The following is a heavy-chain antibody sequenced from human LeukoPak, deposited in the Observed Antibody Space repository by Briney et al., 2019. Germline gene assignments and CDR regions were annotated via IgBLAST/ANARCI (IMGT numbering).Heavy chain of an antibody. Sequence: ASVKVSCKASGYTFTGYYMHWVRQVPGQGLEWMGWINPNSGGTNYAQKFQGWVTMTRDTSISTAYMELSRLRSDDTAVYYCARGLGGYSYGYSDYWGQGTLVTVSS. D-gene: IGHD5-18*01. J-gene: IGHJ4*02. CDR2: INPNSGGT. CDR1: GYTFTGYY. CDR3: ARGLGGYSYGYSDY. V-gene: IGHV1-2*04.